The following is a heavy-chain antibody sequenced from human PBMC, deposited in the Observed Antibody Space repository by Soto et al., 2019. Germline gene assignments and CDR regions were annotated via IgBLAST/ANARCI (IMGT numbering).Heavy chain of an antibody. J-gene: IGHJ4*02. CDR1: GGTFSSYT. D-gene: IGHD5-12*01. CDR3: SRSRRGYDPDY. CDR2: IIPILGIA. V-gene: IGHV1-69*02. Sequence: QVQLVQSGAEVKKPGSSVKVSCKASGGTFSSYTISWVRQAPGQGLEWMGRIIPILGIANYAQKFQGRVTTTADKSTSTAYMELSRLRSEDTAVYYWSRSRRGYDPDYWGQGTLVTVSS.